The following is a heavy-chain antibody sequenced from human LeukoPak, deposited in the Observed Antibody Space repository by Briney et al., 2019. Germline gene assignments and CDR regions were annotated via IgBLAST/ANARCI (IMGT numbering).Heavy chain of an antibody. CDR3: AREPYSISSRYFDY. CDR2: VNPTGGST. Sequence: ASVKVSCKASGYTFTSYYIHWVRQAPGQGLEWLGIVNPTGGSTTYAQKFQGRVTMTTDTSTDTVYMGLSSLSSEDTAVYYCAREPYSISSRYFDYWGQGTLVTVSS. D-gene: IGHD6-6*01. J-gene: IGHJ4*02. CDR1: GYTFTSYY. V-gene: IGHV1-46*01.